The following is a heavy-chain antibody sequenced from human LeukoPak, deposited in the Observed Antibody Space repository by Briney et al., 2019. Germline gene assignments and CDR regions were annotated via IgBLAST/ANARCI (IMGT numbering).Heavy chain of an antibody. J-gene: IGHJ4*02. CDR2: IYYTGTT. V-gene: IGHV4-61*01. Sequence: PSETLSLTCTVSGGSVSSGSHYWSWIRQPPGKGLEWIGYIYYTGTTNYNPSLKSRVTISVDTSKNQFSLKVNSVTAADTGVYYCASKSTDHGELRFDYWGQGTLVTVSS. CDR3: ASKSTDHGELRFDY. CDR1: GGSVSSGSHY. D-gene: IGHD4-17*01.